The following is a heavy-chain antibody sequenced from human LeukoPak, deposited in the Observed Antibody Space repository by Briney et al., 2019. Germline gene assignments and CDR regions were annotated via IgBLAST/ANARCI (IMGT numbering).Heavy chain of an antibody. D-gene: IGHD1-7*01. CDR1: GFTFSSYA. Sequence: GGSLRLSCAASGFTFSSYAMGWVRQAPGKGLEWVSAISGSGGSTYYADSVKGRFTISRDNSKNTLYLQMNSLRAEDTAVYYCAKDQGITGTTSTYFDYWGQGTLVTVSS. CDR3: AKDQGITGTTSTYFDY. J-gene: IGHJ4*02. V-gene: IGHV3-23*01. CDR2: ISGSGGST.